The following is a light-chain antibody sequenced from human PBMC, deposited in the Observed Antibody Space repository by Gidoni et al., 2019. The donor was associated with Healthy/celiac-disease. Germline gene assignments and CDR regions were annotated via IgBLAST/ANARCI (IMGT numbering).Light chain of an antibody. Sequence: DIQMTQSPSTLSASVGDRVTITCRASLVNISWLAWYHQKPGKAPKLLIYQASSLESGVPSRFSGSGSGTEFTLTISSLQPDDFATYYCQQYNSYSQTFGQGTKVEIK. J-gene: IGKJ1*01. V-gene: IGKV1-5*03. CDR1: LVNISW. CDR3: QQYNSYSQT. CDR2: QAS.